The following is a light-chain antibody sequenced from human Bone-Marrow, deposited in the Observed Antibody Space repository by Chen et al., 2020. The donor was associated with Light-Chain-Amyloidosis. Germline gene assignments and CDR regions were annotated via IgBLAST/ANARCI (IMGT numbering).Light chain of an antibody. V-gene: IGLV3-25*03. CDR1: DLPTKY. Sequence: SYELTQPPSVSVSPAQTARITCSGDDLPTKYAYWYQQKPGQAPVMVIHRDTVRPSGISERFSGSRSGTTATLTISGVQAEDEADYHCQSADSSGTYEVIFGGGTKLTVL. CDR2: RDT. CDR3: QSADSSGTYEVI. J-gene: IGLJ2*01.